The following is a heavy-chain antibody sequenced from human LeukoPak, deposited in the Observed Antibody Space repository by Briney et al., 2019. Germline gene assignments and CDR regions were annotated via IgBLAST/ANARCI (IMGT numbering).Heavy chain of an antibody. Sequence: QTRGSLRLSCAASGYTFSSYWMHWVRQAPGKWLVWVSRINSDGSSTSYADSVKGRFTISRDNAKNTLYLQMNSLRVEDTAVYYCVRPMSMASTGNYYYGMDVWGQGTTVTVSS. V-gene: IGHV3-74*01. J-gene: IGHJ6*02. D-gene: IGHD6-13*01. CDR1: GYTFSSYW. CDR3: VRPMSMASTGNYYYGMDV. CDR2: INSDGSST.